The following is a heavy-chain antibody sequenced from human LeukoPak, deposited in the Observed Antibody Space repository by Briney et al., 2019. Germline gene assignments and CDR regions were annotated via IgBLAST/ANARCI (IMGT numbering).Heavy chain of an antibody. Sequence: ASVKVSCKASGGTFSSYAISWVRQAPGQGLEWMGWINPNSGGTNYAQKFQGRVTMTRDTSISTAYMELSRLRSDDTAVYYCARESLGYCSGGSCYFGWFDPWGQGTLVTVSS. J-gene: IGHJ5*02. CDR2: INPNSGGT. D-gene: IGHD2-15*01. CDR1: GGTFSSYA. CDR3: ARESLGYCSGGSCYFGWFDP. V-gene: IGHV1-2*02.